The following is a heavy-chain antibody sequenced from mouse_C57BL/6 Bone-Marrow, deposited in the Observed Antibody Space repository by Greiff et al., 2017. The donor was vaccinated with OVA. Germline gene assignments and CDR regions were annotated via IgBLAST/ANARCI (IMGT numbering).Heavy chain of an antibody. CDR1: GFNIKDYY. D-gene: IGHD1-1*01. CDR2: IDPENGDT. Sequence: VQLQQSGAELVRPGASVKLSCTASGFNIKDYYMHWVKQRPEQGLEWIGWIDPENGDTEYASKFQGKATITADTSSNTAYLQLSSLTSEDTAVYYCTTVYYYGKGFPYYAMDYWGQGTSVTVSS. J-gene: IGHJ4*01. V-gene: IGHV14-4*01. CDR3: TTVYYYGKGFPYYAMDY.